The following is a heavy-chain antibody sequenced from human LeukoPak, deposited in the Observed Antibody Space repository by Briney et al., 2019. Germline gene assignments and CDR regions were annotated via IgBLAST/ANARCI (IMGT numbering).Heavy chain of an antibody. CDR2: IIPIFGTA. J-gene: IGHJ4*02. CDR1: GGTFSSYA. D-gene: IGHD2-2*01. Sequence: SVKVSCKASGGTFSSYAISWVRQAPGQGLEWMGGIIPIFGTANYAQKFQGRVTITADKSTSTAYMELSSLRSEDTAVYYCARERVVVVPAATPKYYFDYWGQGTLVTVSS. V-gene: IGHV1-69*06. CDR3: ARERVVVVPAATPKYYFDY.